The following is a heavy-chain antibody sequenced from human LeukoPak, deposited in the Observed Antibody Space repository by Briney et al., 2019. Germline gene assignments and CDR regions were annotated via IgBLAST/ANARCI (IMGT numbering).Heavy chain of an antibody. V-gene: IGHV4-59*01. Sequence: SETLSLTCTVSGGSISSYYWSWIRQPPGEGLEWIGYIYYSGSTNYNPSLKSRVTISVDTSKNQFSLKLSSVTAADTAVYYCARTPRVYYYYGMDVWGKGTTVTVSS. D-gene: IGHD2-15*01. CDR2: IYYSGST. J-gene: IGHJ6*04. CDR1: GGSISSYY. CDR3: ARTPRVYYYYGMDV.